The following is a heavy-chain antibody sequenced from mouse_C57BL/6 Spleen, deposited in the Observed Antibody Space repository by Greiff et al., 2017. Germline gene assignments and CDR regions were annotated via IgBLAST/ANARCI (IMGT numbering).Heavy chain of an antibody. J-gene: IGHJ2*01. V-gene: IGHV1-26*01. Sequence: EVQLQQSGPELVKPGASVKISCKASGYTFTDYYMNWVKQSHGKSLEWIGDINPNNGGTSYNQKFKGKATLTVDKSSSTAYMELSSLTSEDSAVYYCAGEGSSLDYWGQGTTLTVSS. CDR2: INPNNGGT. CDR1: GYTFTDYY. CDR3: AGEGSSLDY. D-gene: IGHD1-1*01.